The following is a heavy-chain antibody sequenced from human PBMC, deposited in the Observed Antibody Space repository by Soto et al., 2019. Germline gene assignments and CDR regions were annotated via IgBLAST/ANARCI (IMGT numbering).Heavy chain of an antibody. D-gene: IGHD3-22*01. CDR3: AHHYYYDSSGYN. J-gene: IGHJ4*02. CDR2: IYWADDK. Sequence: QITLKESGPTLVKPTQTLTLTCTFSGISLSTSGVGGGWMRQPPGKALELLALIYWADDKRYSPSLNSRLTITKDTSKKQVVLTMNNMDPVDTATYYCAHHYYYDSSGYNWGQGTLVTVSS. CDR1: GISLSTSGVG. V-gene: IGHV2-5*02.